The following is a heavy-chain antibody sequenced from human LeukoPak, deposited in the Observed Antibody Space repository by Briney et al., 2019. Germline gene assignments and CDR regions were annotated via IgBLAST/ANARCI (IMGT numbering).Heavy chain of an antibody. D-gene: IGHD1-26*01. Sequence: SETLSLTCTVSGGSISSSSYYWGWIRQPPGKGLEWIGSIYYSGSTYYNPSLKSRVTISVDTSKNQFSLKLSSVTAADTAVYYCARGLAGWELLLFDYWGQGTLVTVSS. CDR3: ARGLAGWELLLFDY. CDR2: IYYSGST. J-gene: IGHJ4*02. V-gene: IGHV4-39*01. CDR1: GGSISSSSYY.